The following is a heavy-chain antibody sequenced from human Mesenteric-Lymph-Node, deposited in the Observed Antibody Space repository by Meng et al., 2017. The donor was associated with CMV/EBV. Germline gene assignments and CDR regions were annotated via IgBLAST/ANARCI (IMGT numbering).Heavy chain of an antibody. CDR2: IWYDENQE. CDR3: VRDVAPGWFDP. Sequence: GESLKISCVASGFTFNSYGMHWVRQAPGKGLEWVAFIWYDENQEEYTDSAKGRFTISRDNSKNTVDLQMNNLRVGDTAVYYCVRDVAPGWFDPWGQGILVTVSS. D-gene: IGHD3-10*01. V-gene: IGHV3-30*02. J-gene: IGHJ5*02. CDR1: GFTFNSYG.